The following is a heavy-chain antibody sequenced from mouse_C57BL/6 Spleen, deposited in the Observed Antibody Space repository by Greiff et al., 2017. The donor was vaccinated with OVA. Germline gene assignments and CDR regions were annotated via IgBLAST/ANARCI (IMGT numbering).Heavy chain of an antibody. J-gene: IGHJ2*01. CDR1: GYTFTDYN. V-gene: IGHV1-22*01. Sequence: VQLKESGPELVKPGASVKMSCKASGYTFTDYNMHWVKQSHGKSLEWIGYINPNNGGTSYNQKFKGKATLTVNKSSSTAYMELRSLTSEDSAVYYCARFEGLRRGYWGQGTTLTVSS. CDR2: INPNNGGT. D-gene: IGHD2-4*01. CDR3: ARFEGLRRGY.